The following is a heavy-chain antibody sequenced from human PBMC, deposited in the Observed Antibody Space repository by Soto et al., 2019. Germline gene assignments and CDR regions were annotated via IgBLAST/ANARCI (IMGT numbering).Heavy chain of an antibody. V-gene: IGHV3-74*01. CDR3: AGGGSGAFYLDS. D-gene: IGHD3-10*01. Sequence: GGSLRLSCAASGFTFNSYWIHWVRQAPGEGLVWVSRINGDGSTTNYADSVKGRFASSRDNAKNTLYLQMNSLRAEDTAVYYCAGGGSGAFYLDSWGQGTLVTVSS. J-gene: IGHJ4*02. CDR1: GFTFNSYW. CDR2: INGDGSTT.